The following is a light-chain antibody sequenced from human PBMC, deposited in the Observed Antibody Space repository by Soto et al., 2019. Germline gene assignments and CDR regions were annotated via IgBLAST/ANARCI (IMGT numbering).Light chain of an antibody. Sequence: QSALTQPASVSASPGQSITISCTGTRGDIGGYNYVSWYQQHPGKAPKLMIYDVYHRPSGVSNRFSASKSGNTASLTISGLQAEDEADYYCSSDTSSTTLVFGTGTKVTVL. CDR1: RGDIGGYNY. V-gene: IGLV2-14*03. CDR3: SSDTSSTTLV. J-gene: IGLJ1*01. CDR2: DVY.